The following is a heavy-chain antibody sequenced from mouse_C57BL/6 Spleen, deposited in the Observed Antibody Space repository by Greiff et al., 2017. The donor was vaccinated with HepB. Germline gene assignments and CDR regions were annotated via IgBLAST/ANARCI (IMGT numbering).Heavy chain of an antibody. CDR3: ARPLYYYGSSYGRAMDY. D-gene: IGHD1-1*01. V-gene: IGHV1-7*01. CDR2: INPSSGYT. CDR1: GYTFTSYW. J-gene: IGHJ4*01. Sequence: QVQLKQSGAELAKPGASVKLSCKASGYTFTSYWLHWVKQRPGQGLEWIGYINPSSGYTKYNQKFKDKATLTADKSSSTAYMQLSSLTYEDSAVYYCARPLYYYGSSYGRAMDYWGQGTSVTVSS.